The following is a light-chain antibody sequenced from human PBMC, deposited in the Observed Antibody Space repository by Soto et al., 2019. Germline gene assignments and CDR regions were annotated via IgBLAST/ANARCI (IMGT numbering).Light chain of an antibody. V-gene: IGKV3-20*01. J-gene: IGKJ5*01. CDR3: QQYGGSMT. CDR1: QSLSSNY. Sequence: EIVLTQSPGTLSLSPGDTATFSCRASQSLSSNYLAWYQQRPGQAPKLLIYDISSRATGIPDRFSGSGSGTDFTLTITRLDPEDFAVYYCQQYGGSMTFGQGTRLEIE. CDR2: DIS.